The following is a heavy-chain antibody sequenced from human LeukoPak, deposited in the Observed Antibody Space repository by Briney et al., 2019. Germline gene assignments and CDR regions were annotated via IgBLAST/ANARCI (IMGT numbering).Heavy chain of an antibody. Sequence: GSLRLSCAASGFTFCDYYMSWVRQAPGKGLEWVSYISSSGSTIYYADSVKGRFTISRDNAKNSLYLQMNSLRAEDTAVYYCARVQHGSGSYYNALDYWGQGTLVTVSS. J-gene: IGHJ4*02. D-gene: IGHD3-10*01. CDR1: GFTFCDYY. CDR2: ISSSGSTI. CDR3: ARVQHGSGSYYNALDY. V-gene: IGHV3-11*01.